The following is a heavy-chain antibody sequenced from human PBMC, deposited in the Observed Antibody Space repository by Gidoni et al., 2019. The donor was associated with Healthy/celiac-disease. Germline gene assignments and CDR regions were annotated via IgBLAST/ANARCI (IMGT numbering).Heavy chain of an antibody. CDR2: ISWNSGSI. D-gene: IGHD3-3*01. CDR3: VTQARRILEWLPSSFDY. CDR1: GFTFDDYA. Sequence: EVQLVESGGGLVQPGRSLRLSCAASGFTFDDYAMHWVRQAPGKGLEWVSGISWNSGSIGYADSVKGRFTISRDNAKNSLYLQMNSLRAEDTALYYCVTQARRILEWLPSSFDYWGQGTLVTVSS. V-gene: IGHV3-9*01. J-gene: IGHJ4*02.